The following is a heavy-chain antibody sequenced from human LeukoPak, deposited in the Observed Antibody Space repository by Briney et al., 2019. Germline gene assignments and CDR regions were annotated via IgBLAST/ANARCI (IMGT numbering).Heavy chain of an antibody. J-gene: IGHJ4*02. CDR2: IYYSGST. CDR3: ARDDFVRGVDY. Sequence: SETLSLTCTVSGGSISSYYWSWIRQPPGKGLEWIGYIYYSGSTYYNPSLKSRVTISVDTSKNQFSLKLSSVTAADTAVYYCARDDFVRGVDYWGQGTLVTVSS. D-gene: IGHD3-10*01. V-gene: IGHV4-59*12. CDR1: GGSISSYY.